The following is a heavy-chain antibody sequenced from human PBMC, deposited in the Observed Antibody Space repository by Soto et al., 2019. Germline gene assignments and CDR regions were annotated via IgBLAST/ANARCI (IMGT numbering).Heavy chain of an antibody. CDR2: IIPIFGTS. Sequence: QVQLVQSGAEVKKPGSSVKVSGKASGGTFSRYGLNWVRQAPGRGHEWMGGIIPIFGTSNYAHKFQGRVTITADDSTSTAYMEVSSLRSEDTAVYYCATAGGYCSSTACLDYWGQGTLITVSS. D-gene: IGHD2-2*01. CDR1: GGTFSRYG. J-gene: IGHJ4*02. V-gene: IGHV1-69*01. CDR3: ATAGGYCSSTACLDY.